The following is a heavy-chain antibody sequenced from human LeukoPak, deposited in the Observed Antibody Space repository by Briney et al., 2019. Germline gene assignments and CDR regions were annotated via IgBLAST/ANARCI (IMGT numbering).Heavy chain of an antibody. CDR3: ARDDGGNLNDAFDI. J-gene: IGHJ3*02. CDR2: ITGNVAYI. CDR1: GFTFNKYS. V-gene: IGHV3-21*01. D-gene: IGHD4-23*01. Sequence: GGSLRLSCAASGFTFNKYSMNWVRQAPGKGLEWVSSITGNVAYIYYADSVRGRFTISRDNAKNSLYLQMNSLRVEDTAVYYCARDDGGNLNDAFDIWGQGTMVTVSS.